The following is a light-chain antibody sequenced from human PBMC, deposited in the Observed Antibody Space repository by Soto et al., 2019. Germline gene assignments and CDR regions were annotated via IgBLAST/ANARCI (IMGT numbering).Light chain of an antibody. CDR2: GAS. CDR3: QQYNSFRS. CDR1: QIIDSS. V-gene: IGKV3-15*01. Sequence: EVVLTQSPATLSVSPGERVTVSCRASQIIDSSLAWYQQIPGQAPRLLFYGASSRATGLPPRFSASGYGTDFTLTISSVQSDDSATYFCQQYNSFRSFGQGTKVEIK. J-gene: IGKJ1*01.